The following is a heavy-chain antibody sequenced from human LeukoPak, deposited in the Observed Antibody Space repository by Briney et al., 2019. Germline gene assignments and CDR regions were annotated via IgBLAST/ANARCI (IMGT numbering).Heavy chain of an antibody. CDR3: AKRISGWGLSYYYGMDV. CDR1: GFTFSSYA. D-gene: IGHD6-19*01. V-gene: IGHV3-23*01. Sequence: GGFLRLSCAASGFTFSSYAMSWVRQAPGKGLEWVSAISGSGGSTYYADSVKGRFTISRDNSKNTLYLQMNSLRAEDTAVYYCAKRISGWGLSYYYGMDVWGQGTTVTVSS. CDR2: ISGSGGST. J-gene: IGHJ6*02.